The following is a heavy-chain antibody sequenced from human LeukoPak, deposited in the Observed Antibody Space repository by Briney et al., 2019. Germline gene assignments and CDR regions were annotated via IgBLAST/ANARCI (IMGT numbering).Heavy chain of an antibody. CDR1: GYTLTGYY. CDR3: ARAMVRGSILDY. J-gene: IGHJ4*02. Sequence: GASVKVSCKASGYTLTGYYMHWVRQAPGQGLEWMGWINPNSGGTNYAQKFQGRVTMTRDTSISTAYMELSRLRSDDTAVYYCARAMVRGSILDYWGQGTLVTVSS. CDR2: INPNSGGT. V-gene: IGHV1-2*02. D-gene: IGHD3-10*01.